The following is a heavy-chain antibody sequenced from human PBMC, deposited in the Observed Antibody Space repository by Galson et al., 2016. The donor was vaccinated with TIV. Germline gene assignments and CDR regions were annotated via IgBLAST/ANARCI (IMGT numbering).Heavy chain of an antibody. Sequence: SVKVSCKASGYIFNNFGVSWVRQAPGRGLEWLGWISAYNGDIKSARKFQGRVTMTTDTSTNTAYMGLRSLGSDDTAVYYCATELYCSSISCYYYYGLDVWGHGTTVTVSS. CDR1: GYIFNNFG. D-gene: IGHD2-2*01. J-gene: IGHJ6*02. CDR2: ISAYNGDI. V-gene: IGHV1-18*01. CDR3: ATELYCSSISCYYYYGLDV.